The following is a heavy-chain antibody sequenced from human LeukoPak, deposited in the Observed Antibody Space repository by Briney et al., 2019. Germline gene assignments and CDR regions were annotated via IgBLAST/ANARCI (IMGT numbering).Heavy chain of an antibody. Sequence: GGSLRLSCAASGFTFSSYAMSWVRQAPGKGLEWVSSISVSGDRIFYVDSVKGRFTISRDNSKNTLFLQMNSLRAEDTAVYYCAKGSRGSYHYWGQGTLVTVSS. D-gene: IGHD3-10*01. CDR1: GFTFSSYA. V-gene: IGHV3-23*01. J-gene: IGHJ4*02. CDR2: ISVSGDRI. CDR3: AKGSRGSYHY.